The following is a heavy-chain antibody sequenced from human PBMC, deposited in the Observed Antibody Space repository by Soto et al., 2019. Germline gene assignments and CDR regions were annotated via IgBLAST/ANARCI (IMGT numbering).Heavy chain of an antibody. Sequence: GGSLRLSCAASGFTFSSYAMGWVRQAPGKGLEWVSAISGSGGSTYYADSVKGRFTISRDNSKNTLYLQMNSLRAEDTAVYYCAQDLGYCSSTSCYAGAFDIWGQGTMVTVSS. J-gene: IGHJ3*02. D-gene: IGHD2-2*01. CDR2: ISGSGGST. V-gene: IGHV3-23*01. CDR1: GFTFSSYA. CDR3: AQDLGYCSSTSCYAGAFDI.